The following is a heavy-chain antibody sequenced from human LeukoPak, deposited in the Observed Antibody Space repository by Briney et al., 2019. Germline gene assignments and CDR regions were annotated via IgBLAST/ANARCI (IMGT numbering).Heavy chain of an antibody. CDR2: INPNSGGT. CDR1: GYTFTGYY. J-gene: IGHJ4*02. CDR3: ARGDDFWRGYGY. D-gene: IGHD3-3*01. Sequence: GASVKVSCKASGYTFTGYYMHWVRQAPGQGLEWMGRINPNSGGTKYAQKFQGRVTITRDTSISTAYMELSRLRSDDTAVYYCARGDDFWRGYGYWGQGTLVTVSS. V-gene: IGHV1-2*06.